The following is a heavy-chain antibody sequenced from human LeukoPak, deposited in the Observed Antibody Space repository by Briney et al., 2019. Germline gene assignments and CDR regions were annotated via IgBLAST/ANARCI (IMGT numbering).Heavy chain of an antibody. Sequence: GASVKVSCKVSGYTFTSYGISWVRQAPGQGLEWMGWISAYNGNTNYAQKLQGRVIMTTDTSTSTAYMELRSLRSDDTAVYYCARDPMVRGVRERFDPWGQGTLVTVST. J-gene: IGHJ5*02. CDR2: ISAYNGNT. CDR3: ARDPMVRGVRERFDP. V-gene: IGHV1-18*01. D-gene: IGHD3-10*01. CDR1: GYTFTSYG.